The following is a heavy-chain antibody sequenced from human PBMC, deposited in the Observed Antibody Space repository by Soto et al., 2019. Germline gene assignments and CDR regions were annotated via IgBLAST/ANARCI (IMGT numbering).Heavy chain of an antibody. CDR1: GFTFSSYE. Sequence: PGGSLRLSCAASGFTFSSYEMNWVRQAPGKGLEWVSYISSSGSTIYYADSVKGRFTISRDNAKNSLYLQMNSLRAEDTAVYYCAREGDFCSGYQPYYYYGMDVWGQGTTVTVSS. CDR3: AREGDFCSGYQPYYYYGMDV. D-gene: IGHD3-3*01. J-gene: IGHJ6*02. V-gene: IGHV3-48*03. CDR2: ISSSGSTI.